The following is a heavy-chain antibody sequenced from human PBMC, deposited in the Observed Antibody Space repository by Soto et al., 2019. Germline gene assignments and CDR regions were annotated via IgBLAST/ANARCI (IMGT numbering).Heavy chain of an antibody. CDR2: INHSGST. V-gene: IGHV4-34*01. Sequence: TSETLSLTCAVYGGSFSGYYWSWIRQPPGKGLEWIGEINHSGSTNYNPSLKSRVTISVDTSKNQFSLKLSSVTAADTAVYYCAMIVVPAANSPNWFDPWGQGTLVTVSS. CDR3: AMIVVPAANSPNWFDP. CDR1: GGSFSGYY. J-gene: IGHJ5*02. D-gene: IGHD2-2*01.